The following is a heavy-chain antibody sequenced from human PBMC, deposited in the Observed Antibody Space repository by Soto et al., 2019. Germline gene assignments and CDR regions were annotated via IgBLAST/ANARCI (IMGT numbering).Heavy chain of an antibody. D-gene: IGHD1-1*01. CDR3: ARVQSYKDLYWWLDT. Sequence: SVKVSCKASGYTFTSTYMHWVRQAPGQGLEWMGVIDPNGGRTIYAEKFQGRLTLTRDTSTATDYMQLSSLRPEDTAMYFCARVQSYKDLYWWLDTWGQ. CDR1: GYTFTSTY. CDR2: IDPNGGRT. V-gene: IGHV1-46*01. J-gene: IGHJ5*01.